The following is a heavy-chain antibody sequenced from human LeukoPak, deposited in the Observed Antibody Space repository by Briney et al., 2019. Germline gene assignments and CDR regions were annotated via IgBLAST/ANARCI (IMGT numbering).Heavy chain of an antibody. CDR3: ANAASYSVDY. V-gene: IGHV4-39*01. Sequence: SETLSLTCTVSGGSVSSSFYYWGWIRQPPGKGLEWIGSMYFSGSTHYNSSLKSRVTISVDTSKNQFSLKLTSVTAADTAVYYCANAASYSVDYWAQGTLVTVSS. D-gene: IGHD1-26*01. J-gene: IGHJ4*02. CDR2: MYFSGST. CDR1: GGSVSSSFYY.